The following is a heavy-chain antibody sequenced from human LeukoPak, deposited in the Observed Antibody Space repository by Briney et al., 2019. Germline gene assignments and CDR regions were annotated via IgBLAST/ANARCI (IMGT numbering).Heavy chain of an antibody. CDR3: AKWISSGWYEVDFDY. CDR1: GFTFSSYG. J-gene: IGHJ4*02. Sequence: PGGSLRPSCAASGFTFSSYGMHWVRQAPGKGLEWVAVISYDGSNKYYADSVKGRFTISRDNSKNTLYLQMNSLRAEDTAVYYCAKWISSGWYEVDFDYWGQGTLVTVSS. CDR2: ISYDGSNK. D-gene: IGHD6-19*01. V-gene: IGHV3-30*18.